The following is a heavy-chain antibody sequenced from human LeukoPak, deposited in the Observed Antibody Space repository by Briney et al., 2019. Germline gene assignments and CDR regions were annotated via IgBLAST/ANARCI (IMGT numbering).Heavy chain of an antibody. CDR3: ARDHPYYYDSSGYSGRDAFDI. CDR2: IYYSGST. D-gene: IGHD3-22*01. Sequence: NPSETLSLTCTVSGGSISSYYWSWIRQPPGKGLEWIGYIYYSGSTNYNPSLKSRVTISVDTSKNQFSLKLSSVTAADTAVYYCARDHPYYYDSSGYSGRDAFDIWGQGTMVTVSS. V-gene: IGHV4-59*01. CDR1: GGSISSYY. J-gene: IGHJ3*02.